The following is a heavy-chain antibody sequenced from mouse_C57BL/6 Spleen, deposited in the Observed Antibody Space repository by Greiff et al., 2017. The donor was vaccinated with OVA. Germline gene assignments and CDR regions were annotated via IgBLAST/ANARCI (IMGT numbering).Heavy chain of an antibody. CDR2: ISTLAYSI. CDR1: GFTFSDYG. J-gene: IGHJ2*01. Sequence: EVQLVESGGGLVQPGGSLKLSCAASGFTFSDYGMAWVRQAPRKGPEWVAFISTLAYSIYYAATVTGRFTISRENAKNTLDLKISSLRAEDAGMYYCTRSTTGAFDYWGQGTTVTVSS. D-gene: IGHD1-1*01. V-gene: IGHV5-15*01. CDR3: TRSTTGAFDY.